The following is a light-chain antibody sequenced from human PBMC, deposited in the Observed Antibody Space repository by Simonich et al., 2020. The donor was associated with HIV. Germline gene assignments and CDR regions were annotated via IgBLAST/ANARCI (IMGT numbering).Light chain of an antibody. CDR3: QQSYRTPRT. Sequence: DIVMTQSPDSLALSLGERATINCKSGQSVLYSSNNKNYLAWYQQKPGQPPKLLLYWAATLETGVPDRFSGSGSGTDFTLTISSLQAEDFATYYCQQSYRTPRTFGQGTKLEIK. CDR1: QSVLYSSNNKNY. CDR2: WAA. J-gene: IGKJ2*01. V-gene: IGKV4-1*01.